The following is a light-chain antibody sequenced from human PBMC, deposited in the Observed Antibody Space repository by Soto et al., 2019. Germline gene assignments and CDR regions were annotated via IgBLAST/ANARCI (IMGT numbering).Light chain of an antibody. Sequence: EIVLTQSPGTLSLSPGERATLSCRASQSVSSSYLAWYQQKPGQAPRLLIYGASSRATGIPDRFSGSGSGTDFTLTISRLEPVDFAVYYCQQYGSSRWTFGQGTKLDIK. CDR1: QSVSSSY. V-gene: IGKV3-20*01. J-gene: IGKJ1*01. CDR2: GAS. CDR3: QQYGSSRWT.